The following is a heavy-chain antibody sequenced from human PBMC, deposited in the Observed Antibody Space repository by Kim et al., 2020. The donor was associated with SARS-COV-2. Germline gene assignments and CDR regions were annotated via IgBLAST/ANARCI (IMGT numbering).Heavy chain of an antibody. CDR1: GYTFTTYY. J-gene: IGHJ4*01. CDR3: ARESGGNPRQQLVLFDY. Sequence: ASVKVSCKASGYTFTTYYLHWVRQAPGQGLEWMGIINPSGGSTSYAQKFQGRVTMTRDTSTRSVYMELSSLRSDDTAVYYCARESGGNPRQQLVLFDYWG. V-gene: IGHV1-46*01. D-gene: IGHD6-13*01. CDR2: INPSGGST.